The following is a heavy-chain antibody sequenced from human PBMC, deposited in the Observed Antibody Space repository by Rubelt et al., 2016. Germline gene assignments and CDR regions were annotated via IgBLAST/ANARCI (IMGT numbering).Heavy chain of an antibody. CDR1: GYTFPRYA. CDR3: ARGRTDYYYGMDV. Sequence: QVQLVQSGAEVKKPGASVKVSCKASGYTFPRYALHWVRQAPGQRLEWMGWINAGNGNTKYSQKIQGRDTITRETSASTTYRGLGSLTSEETAVYYCARGRTDYYYGMDVWGQGTTVTVSS. V-gene: IGHV1-3*01. J-gene: IGHJ6*02. CDR2: INAGNGNT.